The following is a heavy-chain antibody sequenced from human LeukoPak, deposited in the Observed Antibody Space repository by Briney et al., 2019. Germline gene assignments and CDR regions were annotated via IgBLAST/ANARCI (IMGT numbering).Heavy chain of an antibody. CDR2: ILYDGSNK. V-gene: IGHV3-30*04. CDR3: ARAIGYSYGYFDY. Sequence: GGSLRLSCAASGFTSSSYAMHWVRQAPGKGLEWVAVILYDGSNKYYADSVKGRFTISRDNSKNTLYLQMNSLRAEDTAVYYCARAIGYSYGYFDYWGQGTLVTVSS. CDR1: GFTSSSYA. J-gene: IGHJ4*02. D-gene: IGHD5-18*01.